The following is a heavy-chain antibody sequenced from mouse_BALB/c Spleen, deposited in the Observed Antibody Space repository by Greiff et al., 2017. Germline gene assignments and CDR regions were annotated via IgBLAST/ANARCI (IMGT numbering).Heavy chain of an antibody. D-gene: IGHD1-1*02. CDR1: GFNIKDTY. V-gene: IGHV14-3*02. Sequence: EVQLQQSGAELVKPGASVKLSCTASGFNIKDTYMHWVKQRPEQGLEWIGRIDPANGNTKYDPKFQGKATITADTSSNTAYLQLSSLTSEDTAVYYSARWWVTSPRYFDYWGQGTTRTVSS. CDR3: ARWWVTSPRYFDY. J-gene: IGHJ2*01. CDR2: IDPANGNT.